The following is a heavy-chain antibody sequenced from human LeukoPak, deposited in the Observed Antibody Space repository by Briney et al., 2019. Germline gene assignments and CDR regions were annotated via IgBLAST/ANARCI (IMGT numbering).Heavy chain of an antibody. Sequence: SETLSLTCTVSGGSISSYYWSWIRQPPGKGLEWIGYIYYSGSTYYNPSLKSRVTISVDTSKNQFSLKLSSVTAADTAVYYCARGYGSGSYPRFDYWGQGTLVTVSS. CDR1: GGSISSYY. J-gene: IGHJ4*02. D-gene: IGHD3-10*01. CDR2: IYYSGST. V-gene: IGHV4-59*12. CDR3: ARGYGSGSYPRFDY.